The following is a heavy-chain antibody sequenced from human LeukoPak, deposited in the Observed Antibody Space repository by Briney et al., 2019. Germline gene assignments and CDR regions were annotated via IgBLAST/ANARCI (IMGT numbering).Heavy chain of an antibody. V-gene: IGHV4-59*01. J-gene: IGHJ5*02. D-gene: IGHD6-13*01. Sequence: SETLSLTCTVSGGSISSYYWSWIRQPPGKGLEWIGYIYYSGSTNYNPSLKSRVTISVDTFKNQFSLKLSSVTAADTAVYYCARTYSSSWFNWFDPWGQGTLVTVSS. CDR2: IYYSGST. CDR1: GGSISSYY. CDR3: ARTYSSSWFNWFDP.